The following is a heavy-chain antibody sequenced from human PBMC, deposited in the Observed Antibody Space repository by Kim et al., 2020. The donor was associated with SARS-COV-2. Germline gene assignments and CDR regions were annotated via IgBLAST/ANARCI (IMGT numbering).Heavy chain of an antibody. D-gene: IGHD6-6*01. CDR3: ARAVAARPEINWFDP. Sequence: GGSLRLSCAASGFTFSSYAMHWVRQAPGKGLEWVAVISYDGSNKYYADSVKGRFTISRDNSKNTLYLQMNSLRAEDTAVYYCARAVAARPEINWFDPWGQGTLVTVSS. CDR2: ISYDGSNK. V-gene: IGHV3-30*04. J-gene: IGHJ5*02. CDR1: GFTFSSYA.